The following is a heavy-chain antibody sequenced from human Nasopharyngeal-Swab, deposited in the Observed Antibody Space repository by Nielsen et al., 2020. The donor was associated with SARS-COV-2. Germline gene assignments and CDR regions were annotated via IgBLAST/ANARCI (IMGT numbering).Heavy chain of an antibody. CDR2: ISYDGSNK. Sequence: GECLTISCASSGFTFSRYAMHWVRQAPGKGLEWVAVISYDGSNKYYADSVKGRFTISRDNSKNTLYLQMNSLRAEDTAVYYCASGSPINVVPAARHPRQFDYWGQGTLVTVSS. D-gene: IGHD2-2*01. J-gene: IGHJ4*02. CDR3: ASGSPINVVPAARHPRQFDY. CDR1: GFTFSRYA. V-gene: IGHV3-30-3*01.